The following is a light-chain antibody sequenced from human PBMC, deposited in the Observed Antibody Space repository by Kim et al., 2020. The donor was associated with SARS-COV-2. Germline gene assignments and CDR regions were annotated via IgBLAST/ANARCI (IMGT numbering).Light chain of an antibody. CDR1: SSDVGGYNR. V-gene: IGLV2-18*02. Sequence: QSALTQPPSVPGSPGQSVTLSCTGSSSDVGGYNRVSWYQQSPGTAPKLIIYDVSDRPSGVPDRFSGSKSGNTATLTISGLQAEDEADYHCTSYTSSDTWVFGGGTKVTVL. CDR2: DVS. J-gene: IGLJ3*02. CDR3: TSYTSSDTWV.